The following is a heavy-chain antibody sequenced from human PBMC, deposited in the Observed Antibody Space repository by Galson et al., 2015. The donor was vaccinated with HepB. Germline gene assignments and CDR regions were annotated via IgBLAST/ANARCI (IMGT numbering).Heavy chain of an antibody. Sequence: SLRLSCAASGFTFSSYAMSWVRQAPGKGLEWVSAISGSGGSTYYADSVKGRFTISRDNSKNTLYLQMNSLRAEDTAVYYCAKDRITMVRGVIQYGFDYWGQGTLVTVSS. J-gene: IGHJ4*02. CDR3: AKDRITMVRGVIQYGFDY. D-gene: IGHD3-10*01. CDR1: GFTFSSYA. V-gene: IGHV3-23*01. CDR2: ISGSGGST.